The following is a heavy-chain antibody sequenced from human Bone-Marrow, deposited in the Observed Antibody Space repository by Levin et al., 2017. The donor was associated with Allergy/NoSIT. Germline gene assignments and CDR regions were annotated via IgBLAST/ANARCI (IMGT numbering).Heavy chain of an antibody. J-gene: IGHJ3*02. D-gene: IGHD2-2*01. CDR1: GYSISSLNW. Sequence: LRLSCAVSGYSISSLNWWGWIRQPPGKGLEWIGYIYYSGSTYYNPSLKSRVTMSVDTSKNQFSLKLGSVTAVDTAVYYCARIGYCSSTTCSGGFDIWGQGTMVTVSS. CDR2: IYYSGST. CDR3: ARIGYCSSTTCSGGFDI. V-gene: IGHV4-28*01.